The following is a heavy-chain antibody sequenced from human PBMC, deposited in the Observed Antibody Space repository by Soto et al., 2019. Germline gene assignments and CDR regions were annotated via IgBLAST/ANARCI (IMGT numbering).Heavy chain of an antibody. D-gene: IGHD2-15*01. CDR1: GYSFSSYA. V-gene: IGHV1-3*01. J-gene: IGHJ4*02. CDR2: ISPGNGNT. CDR3: ARAFRAYCSHGSCCYPVGY. Sequence: ASVKVSCKAFGYSFSSYAMHWVRQAPGQGLEWMGWISPGNGNTKYSQKFQGRVTITRDTSASTAYMELSSLGSEDTAVYYCARAFRAYCSHGSCCYPVGYWGQGPLVTVSS.